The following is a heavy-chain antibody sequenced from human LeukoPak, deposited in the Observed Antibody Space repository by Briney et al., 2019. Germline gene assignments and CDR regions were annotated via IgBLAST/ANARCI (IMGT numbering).Heavy chain of an antibody. D-gene: IGHD6-13*01. V-gene: IGHV3-21*01. J-gene: IGHJ5*01. CDR3: ARGRPKAYSSSWYES. CDR2: ISSSSSYI. CDR1: GFTFSSYS. Sequence: GGSLRLSCAASGFTFSSYSMNWVRQAPGKGLEWVSSISSSSSYIYYADSVKGRFTISRDNAKNSLYLQMNSLRAEDTAVYYCARGRPKAYSSSWYESWGQGTLVTVSS.